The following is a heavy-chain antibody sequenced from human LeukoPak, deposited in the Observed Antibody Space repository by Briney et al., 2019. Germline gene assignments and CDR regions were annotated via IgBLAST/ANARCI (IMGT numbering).Heavy chain of an antibody. D-gene: IGHD1-14*01. CDR3: ATTYIYNGIPGWFDP. CDR2: IRDSGVVT. Sequence: PGGSLRLSCVASATTFTTRAMSWVRQIPGKGLEWVSSIRDSGVVTHYADSVQGRFTISRDNSKNTLYLHMDNLRVADTAVYYCATTYIYNGIPGWFDPWGQGTQVTVSS. V-gene: IGHV3-23*01. J-gene: IGHJ5*02. CDR1: ATTFTTRA.